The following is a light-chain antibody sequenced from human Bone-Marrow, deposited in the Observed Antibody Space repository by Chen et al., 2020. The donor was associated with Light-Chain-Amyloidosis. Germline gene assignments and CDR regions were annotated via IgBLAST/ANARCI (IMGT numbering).Light chain of an antibody. CDR2: AAF. CDR3: QQSYSFPPT. J-gene: IGKJ1*01. V-gene: IGKV1-39*01. CDR1: QTISSH. Sequence: DIQMTQSPSSLSASVGDRVTITCRASQTISSHLTWYQQKPGKAPRLLIYAAFSLQPGVPSRFSGSVFGTDFTLTISSLQPEDFAIYYSQQSYSFPPTFGQGTRV.